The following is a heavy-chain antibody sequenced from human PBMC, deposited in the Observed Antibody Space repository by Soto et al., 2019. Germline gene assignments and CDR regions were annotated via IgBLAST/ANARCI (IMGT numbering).Heavy chain of an antibody. CDR2: VNHIEIT. Sequence: QVQLQQWGAGLLKPSETLSLTCAVYGGSFSGYYWSWIRQTPGKGLSWIGEVNHIEITNYSPSLTSRVTISAAISRNQFSLKLSSVTVADTAIYYCARKGALLIGDQGVYFQHWGQGTPVPVSS. CDR3: ARKGALLIGDQGVYFQH. V-gene: IGHV4-34*01. CDR1: GGSFSGYY. D-gene: IGHD4-17*01. J-gene: IGHJ1*01.